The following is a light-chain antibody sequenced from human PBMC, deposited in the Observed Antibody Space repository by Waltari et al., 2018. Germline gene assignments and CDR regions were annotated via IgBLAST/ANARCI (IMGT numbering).Light chain of an antibody. CDR2: DAS. CDR3: QKYGTLPAT. Sequence: LTQSPGTLSLSPGEGATLSCRASPIISRFLAWSQQKPCQPPRLLIYDASTRATGIPDRFMCSGSGTDFSLTISRLEPEDFAVYYCQKYGTLPATFGQGTKVEIK. CDR1: PIISRF. J-gene: IGKJ1*01. V-gene: IGKV3-20*01.